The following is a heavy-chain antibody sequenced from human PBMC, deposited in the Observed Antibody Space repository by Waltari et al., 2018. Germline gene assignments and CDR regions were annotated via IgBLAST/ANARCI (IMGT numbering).Heavy chain of an antibody. CDR3: AREIITMVRGVIKYYYYGMDV. D-gene: IGHD3-10*01. Sequence: EVQLVESGGGLVQPGGSLRLSCAASGFTFSSYSMNWVRQAPGKGLEWVSYISSSSSTIDYADSVKGRLTISRDNAKNSLYLQMNSLRAEDTAVYYCAREIITMVRGVIKYYYYGMDVWGQGTTVTVSS. V-gene: IGHV3-48*01. CDR2: ISSSSSTI. J-gene: IGHJ6*02. CDR1: GFTFSSYS.